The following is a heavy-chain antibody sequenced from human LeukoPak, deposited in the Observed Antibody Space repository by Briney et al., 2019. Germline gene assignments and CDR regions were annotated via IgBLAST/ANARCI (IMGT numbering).Heavy chain of an antibody. V-gene: IGHV3-30*02. D-gene: IGHD2-2*01. J-gene: IGHJ6*03. Sequence: GGSLRLSCAASGFTFSSYGMHWVRQAPGKGLEWVAFIRYDGSNKYYADAVKGRFTISRDNSKNTLYLQMNSLRAEDTAVYYCAKDGVPGYCSSTSCYGYYMDVWGKGTTVTVSS. CDR2: IRYDGSNK. CDR3: AKDGVPGYCSSTSCYGYYMDV. CDR1: GFTFSSYG.